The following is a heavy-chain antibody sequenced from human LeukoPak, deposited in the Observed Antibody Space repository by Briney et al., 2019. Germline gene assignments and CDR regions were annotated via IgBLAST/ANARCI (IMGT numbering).Heavy chain of an antibody. CDR3: AKDVSDYVWGEYRHFDS. CDR2: ISWNGDHV. CDR1: GFTLDDYA. Sequence: PGRSLRLSCAASGFTLDDYAMHWVRQVPGKGVGWVAGISWNGDHVAFVDALKGRFTISRDNAKNSLYLQMNSLRDEDTAFYYCAKDVSDYVWGEYRHFDSWGQGTLVTVSS. V-gene: IGHV3-9*01. J-gene: IGHJ4*02. D-gene: IGHD3-16*01.